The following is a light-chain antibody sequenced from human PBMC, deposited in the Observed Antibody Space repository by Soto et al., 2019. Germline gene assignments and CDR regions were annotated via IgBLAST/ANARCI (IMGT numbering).Light chain of an antibody. CDR1: SSDIGSYNY. V-gene: IGLV2-14*01. CDR3: SSYTSTSTLI. CDR2: EVT. J-gene: IGLJ2*01. Sequence: QSALTQPASVSGSPGQSITISCTGTSSDIGSYNYVSWYQQHPGRAPKLIIYEVTNRPSGVSNRFSGSKSGRTASLTISGLQTDDEADYYCSSYTSTSTLIFGGGTKLTVL.